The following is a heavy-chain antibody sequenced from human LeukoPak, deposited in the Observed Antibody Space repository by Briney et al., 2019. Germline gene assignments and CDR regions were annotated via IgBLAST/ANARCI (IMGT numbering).Heavy chain of an antibody. V-gene: IGHV4-34*01. J-gene: IGHJ5*02. CDR2: INHSGST. CDR3: AKHLRRRFFSKTLGFDP. CDR1: GRSFTVYN. Sequence: PAETLSLTCSVHGRSFTVYNWKSIRQPPGRGREWVGEINHSGSTNSNPSRKSRVGISLDSSKNQFALKLSSVTVADTAVYYCAKHLRRRFFSKTLGFDPWGQGTLVTVSS. D-gene: IGHD3-3*01.